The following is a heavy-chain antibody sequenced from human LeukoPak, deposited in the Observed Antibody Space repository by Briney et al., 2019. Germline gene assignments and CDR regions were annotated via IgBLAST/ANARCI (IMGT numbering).Heavy chain of an antibody. CDR2: ISTSSSYI. CDR3: ARDDSSSKFDY. D-gene: IGHD6-6*01. CDR1: GFNFNIYN. Sequence: GGSLRLSCAASGFNFNIYNMNWVRQAPGKGLEWVSSISTSSSYIYYADSVKGRFTISRDDAKNSLYLLMNSLGAEDTAVYYCARDDSSSKFDYWGQGTLVTVSS. V-gene: IGHV3-21*01. J-gene: IGHJ4*02.